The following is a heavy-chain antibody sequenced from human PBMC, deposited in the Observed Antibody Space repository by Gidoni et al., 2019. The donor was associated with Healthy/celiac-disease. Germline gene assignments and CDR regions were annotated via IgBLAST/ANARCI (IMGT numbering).Heavy chain of an antibody. D-gene: IGHD4-17*01. V-gene: IGHV3-23*01. CDR1: GFTFSSYA. Sequence: EVQLLESGGGLVQPGWSLRLSCAASGFTFSSYAMSWVRQAPGKGLEWVSAISGSGGSTYYADSVKGRFTISRDNSKNTLYLQMNSLRAEDTAVYYCAKDGGDYRAFEYWGQGTLVTVSS. CDR3: AKDGGDYRAFEY. CDR2: ISGSGGST. J-gene: IGHJ4*02.